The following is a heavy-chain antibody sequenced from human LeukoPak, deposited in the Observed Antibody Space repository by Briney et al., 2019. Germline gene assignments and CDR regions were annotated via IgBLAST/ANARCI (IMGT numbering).Heavy chain of an antibody. Sequence: PGGSLRLSCAASGFTVSSNYMSWVRQAPGKGLEWVSVIYSGGSTYYADSVKGRFTISGDNSKNTLYLQMNSLRAEDTAVYYCARYGLENGMDVWGQGTTVTVSS. J-gene: IGHJ6*02. CDR3: ARYGLENGMDV. V-gene: IGHV3-66*01. CDR1: GFTVSSNY. CDR2: IYSGGST. D-gene: IGHD3-3*01.